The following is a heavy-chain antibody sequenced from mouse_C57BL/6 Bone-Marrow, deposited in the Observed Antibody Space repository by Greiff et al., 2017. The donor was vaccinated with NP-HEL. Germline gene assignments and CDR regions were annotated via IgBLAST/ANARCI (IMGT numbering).Heavy chain of an antibody. CDR3: ARSLLIAY. V-gene: IGHV5-6*01. CDR1: GFTFSSYG. Sequence: EVKVVESGGDLVKPGGSLKLSCAASGFTFSSYGMSWVRQTPAKRLEWVAPISSGGCYTYYTDSVKGRFTISRDNAKNTLYLQMSSLKSEDTAMYYCARSLLIAYWGQGTRVTVSA. J-gene: IGHJ3*01. D-gene: IGHD1-1*01. CDR2: ISSGGCYT.